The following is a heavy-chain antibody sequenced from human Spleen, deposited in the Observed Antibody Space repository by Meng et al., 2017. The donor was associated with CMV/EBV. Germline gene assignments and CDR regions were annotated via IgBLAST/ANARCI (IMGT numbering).Heavy chain of an antibody. D-gene: IGHD3-10*01. CDR1: GYTFTGYY. J-gene: IGHJ5*02. CDR2: ISAYNGNT. CDR3: ARVIYGSDSNWFDP. Sequence: QVQLVQSGAEVKKPGASVKVSCKASGYTFTGYYMHWVRQAPGQGLEWMGWISAYNGNTNYAQKLQGRVTMTTDTSTSTAYMELRSLRSDDTAVYYCARVIYGSDSNWFDPWGQGTLVTVSS. V-gene: IGHV1-18*04.